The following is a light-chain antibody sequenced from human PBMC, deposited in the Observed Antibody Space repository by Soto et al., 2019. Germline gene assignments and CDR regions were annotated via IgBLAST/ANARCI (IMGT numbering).Light chain of an antibody. CDR3: QTYDKNLGGWV. V-gene: IGLV1-40*01. CDR1: SSNIGAGYH. Sequence: QSALTQPPSVSGAPGQTVTISCPGSSSNIGAGYHVHWYKQLPGKAPKLLIFGNTNRPSGVPDRFSGSRSGSSASLAISGLQAEDEADYYCQTYDKNLGGWVFGGGTKLTVL. J-gene: IGLJ3*02. CDR2: GNT.